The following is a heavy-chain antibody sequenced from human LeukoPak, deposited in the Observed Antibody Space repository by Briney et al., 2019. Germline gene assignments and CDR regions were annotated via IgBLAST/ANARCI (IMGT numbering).Heavy chain of an antibody. D-gene: IGHD3-10*01. J-gene: IGHJ4*02. CDR3: ARAEYYYGSGSFDL. Sequence: SETLSLTCTVSGYSISSGYYWGWIRQPPGKRLEWIGHIYSNGSTSNNPSLKSRVTISGDTSKNQFSLKLSSLTAADTAVYYCARAEYYYGSGSFDLCGQGTLVTVSS. CDR2: IYSNGST. V-gene: IGHV4-38-2*02. CDR1: GYSISSGYY.